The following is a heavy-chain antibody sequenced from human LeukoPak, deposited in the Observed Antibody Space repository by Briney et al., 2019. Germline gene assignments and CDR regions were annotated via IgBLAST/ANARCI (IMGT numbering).Heavy chain of an antibody. CDR2: IYYSGST. J-gene: IGHJ3*02. V-gene: IGHV4-39*07. CDR1: GGSISSSSYY. D-gene: IGHD1-26*01. CDR3: ARASDSGSYINDAFDI. Sequence: SETLSLTCTVSGGSISSSSYYWGWIRRPPGKGLEWIGGIYYSGSTYYNPSLKSRVTISVDTSKNQFSLKLSSVTAADTAVYYCARASDSGSYINDAFDIWGQGTMVTVSS.